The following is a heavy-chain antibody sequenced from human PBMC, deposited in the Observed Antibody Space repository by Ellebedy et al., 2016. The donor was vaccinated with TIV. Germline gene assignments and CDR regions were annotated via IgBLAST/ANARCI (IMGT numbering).Heavy chain of an antibody. J-gene: IGHJ4*02. V-gene: IGHV3-53*04. CDR2: GGYT. D-gene: IGHD3-16*01. CDR1: GFIVSTNH. CDR3: AKARFPFGDKSEKIYSFQY. Sequence: PGGSLRLSCTASGFIVSTNHMSWVLQAPGKGLEWVGGYTNYTDSVKGRFTISTHNSRNTLYLQMTNLRTEDTAVYYCAKARFPFGDKSEKIYSFQYWGQGTLVTVSS.